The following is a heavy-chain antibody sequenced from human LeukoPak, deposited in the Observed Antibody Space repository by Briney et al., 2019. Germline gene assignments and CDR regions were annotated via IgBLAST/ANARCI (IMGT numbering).Heavy chain of an antibody. V-gene: IGHV5-51*01. CDR2: IFPGDSET. J-gene: IGHJ4*02. Sequence: GESLKISCQVSGPTVTNFWITWVRQMPGKGLEWTGIIFPGDSETRYSPSLQGQVTISVDKDSRTAFLQWTSLRASDTAMYYCATQKYGDYYFDYWGQGTLATVSS. D-gene: IGHD2-21*02. CDR1: GPTVTNFW. CDR3: ATQKYGDYYFDY.